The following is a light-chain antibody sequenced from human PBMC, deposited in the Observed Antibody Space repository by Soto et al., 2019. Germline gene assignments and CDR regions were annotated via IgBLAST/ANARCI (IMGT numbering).Light chain of an antibody. Sequence: DIQMTQSPSTLSASVGDRVTITCRASQSISSWLDWYQQKPGKAHKLLIYKASSLESGVASRFSGSGSRTEFTLTISRLQPDDFATYYCQQYNSYPYTFGQGTKLEIK. CDR3: QQYNSYPYT. CDR1: QSISSW. V-gene: IGKV1-5*03. CDR2: KAS. J-gene: IGKJ2*01.